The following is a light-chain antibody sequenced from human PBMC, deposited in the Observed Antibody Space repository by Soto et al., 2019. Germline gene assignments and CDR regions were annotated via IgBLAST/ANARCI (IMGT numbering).Light chain of an antibody. CDR1: QSISSF. Sequence: DLQMTQSPSSLSASVGDRVTITCRSSQSISSFLNWYQQKPGKAPKLLIYAASSLQSGVPSRFSGSGSGTDFTLSISSLQPEDFATYYCQQSYSAPLTFGGGAKVAIK. J-gene: IGKJ4*01. V-gene: IGKV1-39*01. CDR2: AAS. CDR3: QQSYSAPLT.